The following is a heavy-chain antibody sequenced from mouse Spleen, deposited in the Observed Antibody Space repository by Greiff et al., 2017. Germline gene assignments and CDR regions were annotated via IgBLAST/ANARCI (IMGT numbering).Heavy chain of an antibody. V-gene: IGHV5-9*04. D-gene: IGHD2-13*01. J-gene: IGHJ2*01. Sequence: EVQGVESGGGLVKPGGSLKLSCAASGFTFSSYTMSWVRQTPAKRLEWVATISSGGGNTYYPDSVKGRFTISRDNARNTLYLQMSSLRSEDTAMYYCARLYYGDYVDDYWGQGTTLTVSS. CDR1: GFTFSSYT. CDR3: ARLYYGDYVDDY. CDR2: ISSGGGNT.